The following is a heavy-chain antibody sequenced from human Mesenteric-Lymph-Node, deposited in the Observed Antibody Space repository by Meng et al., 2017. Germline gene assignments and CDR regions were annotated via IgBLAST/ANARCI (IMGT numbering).Heavy chain of an antibody. V-gene: IGHV3-23*01. CDR1: GFSFSQYW. CDR2: ISGSSRT. Sequence: GGSLRLSCAASGFSFSQYWMYWVRQAPGKGLEWVSVISGSSRTYYADSVKGRFTISRDNSKNTLYLQMNSLRVEDTAVYYCARGGSSSTANDVFDIWGQGTMVTVSS. J-gene: IGHJ3*02. D-gene: IGHD6-13*01. CDR3: ARGGSSSTANDVFDI.